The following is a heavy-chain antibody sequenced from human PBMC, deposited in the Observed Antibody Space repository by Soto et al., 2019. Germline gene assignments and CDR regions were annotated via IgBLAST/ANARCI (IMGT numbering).Heavy chain of an antibody. Sequence: QVQLQESGPGLVKPSETLSLTCTVSGGSISSYYWSWIRQPPGKGLEWIGYIYYSGSTNYNPSLKGRVTISVDTSKNQFSLKLSSVTAADTAVYYCARGSGSYYGMDVWGQGTTVTVSS. CDR3: ARGSGSYYGMDV. V-gene: IGHV4-59*01. CDR1: GGSISSYY. CDR2: IYYSGST. D-gene: IGHD1-26*01. J-gene: IGHJ6*02.